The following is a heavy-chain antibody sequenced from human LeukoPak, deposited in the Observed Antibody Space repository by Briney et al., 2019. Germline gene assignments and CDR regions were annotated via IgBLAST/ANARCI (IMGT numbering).Heavy chain of an antibody. Sequence: PGGSLRLSCAASGFTFSSYSMSWVRQAPGKGLEWVSAISSSGGSTDYTDSVKGRFTISRDNSKNTPYLQMNSLRAEDTAVYYCAKKMSITAASQVDYWGQGTLVTVSS. J-gene: IGHJ4*02. D-gene: IGHD1-20*01. CDR1: GFTFSSYS. CDR2: ISSSGGST. V-gene: IGHV3-23*01. CDR3: AKKMSITAASQVDY.